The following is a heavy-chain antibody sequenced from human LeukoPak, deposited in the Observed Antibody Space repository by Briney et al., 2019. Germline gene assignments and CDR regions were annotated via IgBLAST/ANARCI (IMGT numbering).Heavy chain of an antibody. CDR1: GESFSGYY. Sequence: SETLSLTCAVYGESFSGYYWNWIRQPPGKGLEWIGEINHSGSTNYNPSLKSRVTMSVDTSENQFSLKLSSVTAADTAVYYCARGPYYGSGSFPYWGQGTLVTVSS. CDR2: INHSGST. CDR3: ARGPYYGSGSFPY. D-gene: IGHD3-10*01. V-gene: IGHV4-34*01. J-gene: IGHJ4*02.